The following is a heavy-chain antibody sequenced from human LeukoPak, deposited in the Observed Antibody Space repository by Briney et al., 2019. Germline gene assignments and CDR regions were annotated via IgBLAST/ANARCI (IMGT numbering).Heavy chain of an antibody. CDR2: IGTASDT. D-gene: IGHD1-1*01. J-gene: IGHJ6*03. V-gene: IGHV3-13*01. Sequence: GGSLRLSCAASGFTFSSFDRHWVRQPTGQGLEWVSTIGTASDTYYPGSVEGRFTLSRDNAKNSLYLQLNSLTAGDTAVYYCATGPPRGKYYYMDVWGKGTTVTVSS. CDR3: ATGPPRGKYYYMDV. CDR1: GFTFSSFD.